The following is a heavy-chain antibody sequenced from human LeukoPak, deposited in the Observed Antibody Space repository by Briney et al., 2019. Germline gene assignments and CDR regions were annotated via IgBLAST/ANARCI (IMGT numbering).Heavy chain of an antibody. CDR3: AKDAVTVATPYFDF. J-gene: IGHJ4*02. V-gene: IGHV1-2*02. CDR2: INLNSGGT. CDR1: GFTFTGYY. Sequence: ASVKVSCKTSGFTFTGYYVHWVRQAPGQGLEWMGWINLNSGGTTYAQNFQGRVTMTRDTSISTAYMELSRLRSDDTAVYFCAKDAVTVATPYFDFWGQGTLVTVSS. D-gene: IGHD4-11*01.